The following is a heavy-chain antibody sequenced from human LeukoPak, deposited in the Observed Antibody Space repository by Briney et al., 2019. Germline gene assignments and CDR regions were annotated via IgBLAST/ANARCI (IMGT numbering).Heavy chain of an antibody. CDR3: STTYYYDSSEGY. J-gene: IGHJ4*02. Sequence: PGGSLRLSCAASGFTFSGSAMHWVRQASGKGLEWVGRIKSKTDGGTTDYAAPVKGRFTISRDDSKNTLYLQMNSLKTEDTAVYYCSTTYYYDSSEGYWGQGTLVTVSS. D-gene: IGHD3-22*01. CDR1: GFTFSGSA. CDR2: IKSKTDGGTT. V-gene: IGHV3-15*07.